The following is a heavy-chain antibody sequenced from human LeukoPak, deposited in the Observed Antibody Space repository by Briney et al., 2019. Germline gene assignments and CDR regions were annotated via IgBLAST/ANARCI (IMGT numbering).Heavy chain of an antibody. CDR3: ARDQGERYDTSGYYPY. D-gene: IGHD3-22*01. CDR2: VTGRGDDT. V-gene: IGHV3-21*01. CDR1: GFTFSRYT. Sequence: GGSLRLSCTASGFTFSRYTMSWVRQSPERGMEWVSAVTGRGDDTESADSVMGRFTISRDNGKNSVYLQMNSLRAEDTAVYYCARDQGERYDTSGYYPYWGQGTLVTVS. J-gene: IGHJ4*02.